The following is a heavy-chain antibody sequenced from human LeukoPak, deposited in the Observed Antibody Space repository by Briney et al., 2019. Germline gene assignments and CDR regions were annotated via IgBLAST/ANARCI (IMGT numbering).Heavy chain of an antibody. J-gene: IGHJ4*02. Sequence: GGSLRLSCAASGFTFSSYEMNWVRQAPGKGLEWVSYISSSGSTIYYADSVKGRFTISRDNAKNSLYQQMNSLRAEDTAVYYCARGGGSGSYYPFDYWGQGTLVTVSS. CDR2: ISSSGSTI. CDR1: GFTFSSYE. CDR3: ARGGGSGSYYPFDY. D-gene: IGHD3-10*01. V-gene: IGHV3-48*03.